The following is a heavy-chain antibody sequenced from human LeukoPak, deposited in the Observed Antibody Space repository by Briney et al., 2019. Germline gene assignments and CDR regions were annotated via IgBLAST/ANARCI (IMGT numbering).Heavy chain of an antibody. D-gene: IGHD5-24*01. CDR2: IYSDGST. J-gene: IGHJ4*02. CDR1: RFTVSSNY. Sequence: GGSLRLSCAASRFTVSSNYMSWVRQAPGKGLQWVSVIYSDGSTYYADSVRGRFTISRDNSKSTLYLQMNSLRAEDTAVYYCARGQEMATILGYFDYWGQGTLVTVSS. CDR3: ARGQEMATILGYFDY. V-gene: IGHV3-53*01.